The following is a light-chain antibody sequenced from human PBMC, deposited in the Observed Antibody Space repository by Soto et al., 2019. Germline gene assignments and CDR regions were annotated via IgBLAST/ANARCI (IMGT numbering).Light chain of an antibody. CDR1: STDIGGYNY. J-gene: IGLJ2*01. CDR2: EVS. V-gene: IGLV2-8*01. Sequence: QSALTQPPSASGSPGQSVTISCTGTSTDIGGYNYVSWYQRHPGKAPKLLIYEVSKRPSGVPDRFSGSKSGNTASLTVSGLQAEDEADYYCSSYAGSNNWDVVFGGGTKLTVL. CDR3: SSYAGSNNWDVV.